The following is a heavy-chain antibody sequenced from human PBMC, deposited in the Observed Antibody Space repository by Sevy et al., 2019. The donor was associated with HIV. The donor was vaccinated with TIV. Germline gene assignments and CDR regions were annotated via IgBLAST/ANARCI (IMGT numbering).Heavy chain of an antibody. V-gene: IGHV3-13*01. J-gene: IGHJ4*02. Sequence: GGSLRLSCAASGFTFSSYDMHWVRQATGKGLEWVSAIGTAGDTYYPGSVKGRFTISRENAKNSLYLQMNSLRAGDTALYYCVKVAGSGTYYSGDFDYWGQGTLVTVSS. D-gene: IGHD3-10*01. CDR3: VKVAGSGTYYSGDFDY. CDR2: IGTAGDT. CDR1: GFTFSSYD.